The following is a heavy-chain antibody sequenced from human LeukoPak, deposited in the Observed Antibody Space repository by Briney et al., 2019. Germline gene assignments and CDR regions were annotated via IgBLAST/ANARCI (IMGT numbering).Heavy chain of an antibody. V-gene: IGHV3-53*04. CDR1: GFAATDNY. CDR2: IYSGCDT. Sequence: GGSLTLSRAASGFAATDNYISWVRQAPVKGQEWGSIIYSGCDTNFAGAVKGVFAISRHSSKKTLYLQMNSLRAEDTAVYYCARGGFRGYDREAFDIWGQGTLITVAS. J-gene: IGHJ3*02. CDR3: ARGGFRGYDREAFDI. D-gene: IGHD5-12*01.